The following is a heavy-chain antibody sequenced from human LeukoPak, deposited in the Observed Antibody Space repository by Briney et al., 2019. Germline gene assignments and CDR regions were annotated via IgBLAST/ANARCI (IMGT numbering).Heavy chain of an antibody. CDR2: ISPDGSYK. V-gene: IGHV3-30*18. CDR1: GFTFSHYG. CDR3: AKASGYSSSWYGTSCDY. D-gene: IGHD6-13*01. Sequence: PGRSLRLSCAASGFTFSHYGLHWVRQAPGKGLEWVALISPDGSYKDYADSVKGRFTISRDNSKNTLYLEMNSLRGVDTAVYYCAKASGYSSSWYGTSCDYWGQGTLVTVSS. J-gene: IGHJ4*02.